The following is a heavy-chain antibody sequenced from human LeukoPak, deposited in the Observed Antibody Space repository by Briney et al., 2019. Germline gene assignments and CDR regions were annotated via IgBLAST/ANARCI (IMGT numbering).Heavy chain of an antibody. D-gene: IGHD3-22*01. J-gene: IGHJ3*02. CDR2: IYYSGST. V-gene: IGHV4-39*07. Sequence: SETLSLTCTVSGGSISSSSYYWGWIRQPPGKGLEWIGSIYYSGSTYYNPPLKSRVTISVDTSKNQFSLKLSSVTAADTAVYYCARGSGITMIVVVIGDAFDIWGQGTMVTVSS. CDR1: GGSISSSSYY. CDR3: ARGSGITMIVVVIGDAFDI.